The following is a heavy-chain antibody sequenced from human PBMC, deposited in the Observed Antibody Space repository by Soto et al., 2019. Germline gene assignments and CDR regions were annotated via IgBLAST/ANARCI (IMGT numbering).Heavy chain of an antibody. D-gene: IGHD5-18*01. CDR2: LIPVFGSP. CDR3: TRVLGYTFEPGKTRYYAMDV. J-gene: IGHJ6*02. CDR1: GGTFSKDA. V-gene: IGHV1-69*01. Sequence: QVQLVQSGAEVKKPGSSVTVSCKTSGGTFSKDAINWVRQAPGQGLEWMGLLIPVFGSPIYAQKFQGRIRITAGECTITPCMDLSSLRSDDTAVYYCTRVLGYTFEPGKTRYYAMDVWGQGTTVSVSS.